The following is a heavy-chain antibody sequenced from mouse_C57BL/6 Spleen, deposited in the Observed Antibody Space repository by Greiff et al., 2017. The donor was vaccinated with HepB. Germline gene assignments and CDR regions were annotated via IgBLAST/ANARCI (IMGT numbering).Heavy chain of an antibody. J-gene: IGHJ3*01. CDR2: IYPGDGDT. V-gene: IGHV1-82*01. CDR1: GYAFSSSW. D-gene: IGHD2-3*01. Sequence: QVQLQQSGPELVKPGASVKISCKASGYAFSSSWMNWVKQRPGKGLEWIGRIYPGDGDTNYNGKFKGKATLTADKSSSTAYMQLSSLTSEDSAVYFCARGAIYDGSHWGQGTLVTVSA. CDR3: ARGAIYDGSH.